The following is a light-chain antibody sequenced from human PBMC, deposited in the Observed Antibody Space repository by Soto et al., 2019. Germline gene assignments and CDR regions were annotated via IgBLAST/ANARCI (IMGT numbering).Light chain of an antibody. CDR3: QHFVSSPSRYT. Sequence: EIVLTQSPGTLSLSPGERATFSCRASQSLSSNYLTWYQHKPGQAPRLLIYGTSSRATGIPDRFSGSGSGTEFTLTISRLEPEDFAVYFCQHFVSSPSRYTFGQGTKLEIK. V-gene: IGKV3-20*01. J-gene: IGKJ2*01. CDR1: QSLSSNY. CDR2: GTS.